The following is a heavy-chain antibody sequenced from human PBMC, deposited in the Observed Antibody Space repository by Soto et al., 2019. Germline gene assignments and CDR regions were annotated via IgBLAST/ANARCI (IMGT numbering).Heavy chain of an antibody. J-gene: IGHJ4*02. CDR3: ARKKSIVGATGYFDY. D-gene: IGHD1-26*01. Sequence: GGSLRLSCAVSGFTVITNYISWVRQAPGKGLEWVSDIYAGGNTYYADSVKGRFAISRDNSKNTLYLEMNSLRAEDTAVYYCARKKSIVGATGYFDYWGQGTLVTVSS. CDR2: IYAGGNT. CDR1: GFTVITNY. V-gene: IGHV3-66*01.